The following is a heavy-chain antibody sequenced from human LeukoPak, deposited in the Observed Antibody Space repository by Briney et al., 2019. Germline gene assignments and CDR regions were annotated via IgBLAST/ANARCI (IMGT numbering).Heavy chain of an antibody. CDR3: AKGSSGTAMVAYYFDY. Sequence: RQAPGXXLXWVSAISGSGGSTYYADSVKGRFTISRDNSKNTLYLQMNSLRAEDTAVYYCAKGSSGTAMVAYYFDYWGQGTLVTVSS. D-gene: IGHD5-18*01. J-gene: IGHJ4*02. V-gene: IGHV3-23*01. CDR2: ISGSGGST.